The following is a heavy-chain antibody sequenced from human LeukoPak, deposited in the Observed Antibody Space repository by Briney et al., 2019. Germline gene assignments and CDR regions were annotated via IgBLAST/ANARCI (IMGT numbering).Heavy chain of an antibody. CDR2: IKQDGSEK. J-gene: IGHJ4*02. CDR1: GFTFSVFW. V-gene: IGHV3-7*01. D-gene: IGHD2-21*01. CDR3: ARYYGGYFAY. Sequence: GGSLRLSCAASGFTFSVFWMSWVRQAPGKGLEWVANIKQDGSEKYYADSVKGRFTISRDNDNNSMYLQINSLRAEDTAVYYCARYYGGYFAYWGQGTLVTVSS.